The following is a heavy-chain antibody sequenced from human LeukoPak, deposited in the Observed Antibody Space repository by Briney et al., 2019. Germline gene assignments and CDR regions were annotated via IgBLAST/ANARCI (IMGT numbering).Heavy chain of an antibody. V-gene: IGHV4-39*01. Sequence: SETLSLTCTVSGAPIISDTYFWTWIRQPPGKGLECIAIINYSATTYYNPSLRRRVTVSVDTSKNQVSLMLSSVTAADTAIYYCARHKAHSDWFDPWGHGTLVTVSS. D-gene: IGHD2-15*01. CDR2: INYSATT. CDR3: ARHKAHSDWFDP. CDR1: GAPIISDTYF. J-gene: IGHJ5*02.